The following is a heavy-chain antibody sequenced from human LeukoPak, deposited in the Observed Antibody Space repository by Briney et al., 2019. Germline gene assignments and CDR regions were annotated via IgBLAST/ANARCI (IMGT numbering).Heavy chain of an antibody. V-gene: IGHV4-30-4*01. CDR3: ARDAIYFGAFDI. CDR1: GGSISSGDYY. Sequence: MPSETLSLTCTVSGGSISSGDYYWSWIRQPPGKGLEWIGYIYYSGSTYYNPSLKSRVTISVDTPKNQFSLKLSSVTAADTAVYYCARDAIYFGAFDIWGQGTMVTVSS. D-gene: IGHD2/OR15-2a*01. J-gene: IGHJ3*02. CDR2: IYYSGST.